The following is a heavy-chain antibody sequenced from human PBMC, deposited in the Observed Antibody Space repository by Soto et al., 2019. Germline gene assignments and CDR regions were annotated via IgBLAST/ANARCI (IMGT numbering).Heavy chain of an antibody. CDR2: IIPILGIA. CDR3: AIVEGTHLPDY. J-gene: IGHJ4*02. D-gene: IGHD2-2*01. Sequence: QVQLVQSGAEVKKPGSSVKVSCKASGGTFSSYTISWVRQAPGQGLEWMGRIIPILGIANYAQKFQGRVTITADKSTSTAYMELSSLRSEDTAVYYCAIVEGTHLPDYWGQGTLVTVSS. V-gene: IGHV1-69*02. CDR1: GGTFSSYT.